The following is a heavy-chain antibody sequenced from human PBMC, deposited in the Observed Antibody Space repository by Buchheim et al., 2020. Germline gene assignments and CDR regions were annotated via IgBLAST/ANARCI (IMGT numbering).Heavy chain of an antibody. Sequence: QVQLQQWGAGLLKPSETLSLTCAVYGGSFSGYYWSWIRQPPGKGLAWIGEINHSGSTNYNPSLKSRVTISVDTSKNQFSLKLSSVTAADTAVYYCARGRFSDSSGYYSLVGGHGYYFDYWGQGNL. V-gene: IGHV4-34*01. D-gene: IGHD3-22*01. CDR1: GGSFSGYY. CDR2: INHSGST. J-gene: IGHJ4*02. CDR3: ARGRFSDSSGYYSLVGGHGYYFDY.